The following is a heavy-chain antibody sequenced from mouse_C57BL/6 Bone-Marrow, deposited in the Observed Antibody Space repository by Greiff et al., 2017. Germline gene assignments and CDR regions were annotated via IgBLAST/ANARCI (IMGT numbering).Heavy chain of an antibody. CDR3: SREGEGYDIPY. V-gene: IGHV1-55*01. Sequence: QVQLQQPGAELVKPGASVKMSCKASGYTFTSYWITWVKQRPGQGLEWIGDIYPGSGSTNYNEKFKSKATLTVDTSSSTAYMQLSSLTAEDSAVYYCSREGEGYDIPYWGQGTLVTVSA. J-gene: IGHJ3*01. D-gene: IGHD2-2*01. CDR2: IYPGSGST. CDR1: GYTFTSYW.